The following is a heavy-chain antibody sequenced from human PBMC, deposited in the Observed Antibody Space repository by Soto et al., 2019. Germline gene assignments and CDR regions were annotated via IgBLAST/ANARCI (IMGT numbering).Heavy chain of an antibody. D-gene: IGHD1-26*01. CDR3: TTDSRTTLPEIRFDY. Sequence: GGSLRLSWAASGCPFNNAGINCVLQVPGKGLEWVGRVKSKADGGSGDYAASVEGRFVVSRDDSKDIVYLQMNSLKIEDTGVYYCTTDSRTTLPEIRFDYWGHGTQVTVSS. V-gene: IGHV3-15*07. CDR1: GCPFNNAG. J-gene: IGHJ4*01. CDR2: VKSKADGGSG.